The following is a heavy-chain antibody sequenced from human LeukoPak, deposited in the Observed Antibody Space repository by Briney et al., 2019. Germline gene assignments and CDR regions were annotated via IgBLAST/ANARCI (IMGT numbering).Heavy chain of an antibody. D-gene: IGHD4-17*01. V-gene: IGHV1-8*01. CDR1: GYTFTSYD. Sequence: ASVKVSCKASGYTFTSYDINWVRQATGQGLEWMGWMNPNSGNTGYAQKFQGRVTMTRNTSISTAYMELSSLRSEDTAVYYCARWSGSTVTTKQAFDIWGQGTMVTDSS. J-gene: IGHJ3*02. CDR2: MNPNSGNT. CDR3: ARWSGSTVTTKQAFDI.